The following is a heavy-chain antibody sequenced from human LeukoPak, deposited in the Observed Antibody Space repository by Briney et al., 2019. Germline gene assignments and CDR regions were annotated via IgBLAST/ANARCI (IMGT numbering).Heavy chain of an antibody. J-gene: IGHJ4*02. V-gene: IGHV1-2*02. CDR2: INPNSGGT. CDR1: EYTFTSYA. Sequence: ASVKVSCKASEYTFTSYAMNWVRQAPGQGLEWMGWINPNSGGTNYAQKFQGRVTMTRDTSISTAYMELSRLRSDDTAVYYCAREGVSSSWSRTGGLDREIYYFDYWGQGTLVTVSS. CDR3: AREGVSSSWSRTGGLDREIYYFDY. D-gene: IGHD6-13*01.